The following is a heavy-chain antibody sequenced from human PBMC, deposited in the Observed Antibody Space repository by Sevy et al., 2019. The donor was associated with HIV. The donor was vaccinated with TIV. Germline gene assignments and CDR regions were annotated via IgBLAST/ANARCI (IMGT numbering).Heavy chain of an antibody. CDR2: ISYDGSNK. CDR3: AREGTNVLGDAFDI. CDR1: GFTFSSYA. V-gene: IGHV3-30*04. Sequence: QLGGSLRLSCAASGFTFSSYAMHWVRQAPGKGLEWVAVISYDGSNKYYADSVKGRFTISRDNSKNTLYLQMNSLRAEDTAVYYCAREGTNVLGDAFDIWGQGTMVTVSS. D-gene: IGHD1-1*01. J-gene: IGHJ3*02.